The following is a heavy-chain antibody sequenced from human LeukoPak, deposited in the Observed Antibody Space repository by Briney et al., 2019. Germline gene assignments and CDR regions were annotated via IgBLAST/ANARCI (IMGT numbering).Heavy chain of an antibody. CDR1: GFTFSSYA. CDR2: IYSDAST. CDR3: ARGGGRNTTMVWAFDY. Sequence: PGGSLRLSCAASGFTFSSYAMSWVRQAPGKGLVWVSLIYSDASTYYTDSVKGRFTISRDNSKNTLFLQMGSLRAEDMAVYYCARGGGRNTTMVWAFDYWGQGTLVTVSS. J-gene: IGHJ4*02. D-gene: IGHD5-18*01. V-gene: IGHV3-66*01.